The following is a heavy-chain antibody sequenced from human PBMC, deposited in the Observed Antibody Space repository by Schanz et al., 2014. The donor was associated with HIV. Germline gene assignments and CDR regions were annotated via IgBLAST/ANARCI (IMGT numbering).Heavy chain of an antibody. Sequence: QVQLVESGGGVVQPGRSLRLSCAASGFIFSSYGMHWVRQAPGKGLEGGAVIWNDGSKKYYVDSVKGRFTISRDNSKNTLYLQMNSLRAEDTAVYYCARDRMTANWKNDMDVWGQGTTVTVSS. CDR1: GFIFSSYG. J-gene: IGHJ6*02. D-gene: IGHD2-21*02. CDR3: ARDRMTANWKNDMDV. V-gene: IGHV3-33*01. CDR2: IWNDGSKK.